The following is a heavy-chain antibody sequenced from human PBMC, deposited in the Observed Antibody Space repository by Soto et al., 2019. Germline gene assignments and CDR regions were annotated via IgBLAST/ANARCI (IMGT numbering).Heavy chain of an antibody. V-gene: IGHV3-23*01. Sequence: EVQLLESGGGLVQPGGSLRLSCAASGFTFSSYAMSWVRQAPGKGLEWDSAISGSGGSTYYADSVKGRFTISRDNSKNTLYLQMNSLRAEDTAVYYCAKGVGGAIYYFDYWGQGTLVTVSS. CDR1: GFTFSSYA. D-gene: IGHD3-16*01. CDR2: ISGSGGST. CDR3: AKGVGGAIYYFDY. J-gene: IGHJ4*02.